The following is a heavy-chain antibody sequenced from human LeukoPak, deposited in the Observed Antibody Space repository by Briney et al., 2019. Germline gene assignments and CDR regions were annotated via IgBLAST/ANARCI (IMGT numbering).Heavy chain of an antibody. D-gene: IGHD6-13*01. CDR2: IIPIFGTA. CDR3: ARGYRNNWRFDY. Sequence: SVKVSCKASGGTFSSYAISWVRQAPGQGLEWMGGIIPIFGTANYAQKFQGRVTITADESTSTAYMELSSLRSEDTAVYYCARGYRNNWRFDYWGQGTLVTVSS. V-gene: IGHV1-69*01. CDR1: GGTFSSYA. J-gene: IGHJ4*02.